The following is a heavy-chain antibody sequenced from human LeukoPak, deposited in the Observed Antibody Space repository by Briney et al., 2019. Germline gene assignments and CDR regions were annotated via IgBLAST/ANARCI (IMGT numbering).Heavy chain of an antibody. CDR2: ITNGGSTI. CDR3: ARSIGLTGGGVDV. CDR1: GFTFRDYN. V-gene: IGHV3-11*01. J-gene: IGHJ6*02. D-gene: IGHD3-9*01. Sequence: GGSLRLSCAASGFTFRDYNMNWVRQAPGKGLEWVSYITNGGSTIHHADSVKGRFTISRDNAKETLYLQMNSLRAEDTAVYYCARSIGLTGGGVDVWGQGTTVTVSS.